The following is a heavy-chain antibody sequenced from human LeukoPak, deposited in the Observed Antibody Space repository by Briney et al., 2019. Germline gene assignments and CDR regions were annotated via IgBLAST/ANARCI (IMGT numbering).Heavy chain of an antibody. V-gene: IGHV1-69*06. CDR1: GGTFSSYA. CDR3: ARDQEWFGELSDYYYGMDV. Sequence: SVKVSCKASGGTFSSYAISWVRQAPGQGLEWMGGIIPIFGTANYAQKFQGRVTITADKSTSTAYMVLSSLRSEDTAVYYCARDQEWFGELSDYYYGMDVWGKGTTVTVSS. J-gene: IGHJ6*04. D-gene: IGHD3-10*01. CDR2: IIPIFGTA.